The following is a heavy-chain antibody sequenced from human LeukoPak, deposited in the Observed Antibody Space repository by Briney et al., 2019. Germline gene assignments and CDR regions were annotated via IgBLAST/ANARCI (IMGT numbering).Heavy chain of an antibody. D-gene: IGHD1-14*01. CDR3: AYHDENFDD. J-gene: IGHJ4*02. Sequence: GESLQISCQGSGYSFTSYWISWVRQLPGKGLEWMGRIDPSDSYTNYSPSFQGHVTISADNSINTAYVQWSSLKTSDTAMYYCAYHDENFDDWGQGTLVTVSS. CDR2: IDPSDSYT. V-gene: IGHV5-10-1*01. CDR1: GYSFTSYW.